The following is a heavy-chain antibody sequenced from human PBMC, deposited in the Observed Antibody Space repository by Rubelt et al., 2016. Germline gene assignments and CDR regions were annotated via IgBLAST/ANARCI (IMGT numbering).Heavy chain of an antibody. V-gene: IGHV1-3*01. J-gene: IGHJ5*02. D-gene: IGHD6-13*01. CDR1: GYTFTSYA. CDR3: ARGLGLGYSSSWFNWFDP. CDR2: INAGNGNT. Sequence: QVQLVQSGAEVKKPGASVKVSCKASGYTFTSYAMHWVRQAPGQRLEWMGWINAGNGNTKYSQKFQGRVTSTRDTSASTAYMALSSLRSEDTAVYYCARGLGLGYSSSWFNWFDPWGQGTLVTVSS.